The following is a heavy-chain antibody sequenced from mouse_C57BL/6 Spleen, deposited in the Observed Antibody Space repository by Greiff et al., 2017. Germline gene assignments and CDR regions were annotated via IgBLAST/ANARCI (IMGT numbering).Heavy chain of an antibody. Sequence: VQLQQSGAELVRPGASVTLSCKASGYTFTDYEMHWVKQTPVHGLEWIGAIDPETGGTAYNQKFKGKAILTADKSSSTAYMELRSLTSEDSAVYYCTRVKVNYYGSSSFVDWGQGTTLTVSS. CDR1: GYTFTDYE. V-gene: IGHV1-15*01. CDR2: IDPETGGT. J-gene: IGHJ2*01. D-gene: IGHD1-1*01. CDR3: TRVKVNYYGSSSFVD.